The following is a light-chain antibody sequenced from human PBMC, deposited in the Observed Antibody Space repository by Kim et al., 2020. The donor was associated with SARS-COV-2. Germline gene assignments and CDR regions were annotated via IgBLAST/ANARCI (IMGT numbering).Light chain of an antibody. CDR2: GKN. CDR3: NSRDSSGNHYV. J-gene: IGLJ1*01. CDR1: SLRSYY. Sequence: SSELTQDPAVSVALGQTVRITCQGDSLRSYYASWYQQKPGQAPVLVIYGKNNRPSGIPDRFSGSSSGNTASFTITGAQAEDEADYYCNSRDSSGNHYVFG. V-gene: IGLV3-19*01.